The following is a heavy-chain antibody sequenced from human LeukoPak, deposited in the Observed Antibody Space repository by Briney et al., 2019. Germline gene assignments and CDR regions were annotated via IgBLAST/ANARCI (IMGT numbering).Heavy chain of an antibody. CDR3: ARDLPCDFWSGYCYYYYYMDV. CDR2: NSAYNGNT. V-gene: IGHV1-18*01. J-gene: IGHJ6*03. D-gene: IGHD3-3*01. Sequence: ASVKVSCKTFNYTFTAYGINWVRQAPGQGLEWMGWNSAYNGNTNYAQKLQGRVTMTTDTSTSTAYMELRSLRSDDTAVYYCARDLPCDFWSGYCYYYYYMDVWGKGTTVTVSS. CDR1: NYTFTAYG.